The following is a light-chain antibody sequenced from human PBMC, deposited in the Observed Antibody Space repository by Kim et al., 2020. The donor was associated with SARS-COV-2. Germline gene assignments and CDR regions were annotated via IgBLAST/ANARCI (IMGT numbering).Light chain of an antibody. J-gene: IGLJ2*01. V-gene: IGLV3-19*01. CDR3: NCRDSSGNHLV. CDR1: SLRNYY. Sequence: SSELTQDPAVSVALGQTVRITCQVDSLRNYYASWYQQKPGQAPVFVIYGENNRPSGIPDRFSGSFSGNTASLTITGAQAEDEADYYCNCRDSSGNHLVFGGGTKLTVL. CDR2: GEN.